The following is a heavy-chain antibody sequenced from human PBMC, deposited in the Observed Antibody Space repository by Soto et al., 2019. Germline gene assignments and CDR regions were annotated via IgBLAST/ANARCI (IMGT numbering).Heavy chain of an antibody. J-gene: IGHJ3*02. CDR1: GGSISSGGYY. D-gene: IGHD4-17*01. CDR2: IYYSGST. CDR3: AREKAEAVTGGPNAFDI. V-gene: IGHV4-31*03. Sequence: QVQLQEAGPGLVKPSQTLSLTCTVSGGSISSGGYYWSGIRHHPGNGLEWVGYIYYSGSTYYNQSLKSRVTISVDTSKNQFSLKLSAVTAADTAVYYCAREKAEAVTGGPNAFDIWGQGTMVPGSS.